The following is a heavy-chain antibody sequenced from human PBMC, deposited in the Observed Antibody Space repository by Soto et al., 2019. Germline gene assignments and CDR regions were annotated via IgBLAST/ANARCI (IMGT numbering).Heavy chain of an antibody. D-gene: IGHD2-15*01. CDR2: IYPGDSDT. J-gene: IGHJ3*02. CDR1: GYSFTNYL. V-gene: IGHV5-51*01. Sequence: GDSLKISCKGSGYSFTNYLIGWVRQMPGKGLEWMGIIYPGDSDTRYGPSFQGQVTISADKSISTAYLQWSSLKASDTAMYYCGYCSGGGMNGFDIWGQGTMVTVSS. CDR3: GYCSGGGMNGFDI.